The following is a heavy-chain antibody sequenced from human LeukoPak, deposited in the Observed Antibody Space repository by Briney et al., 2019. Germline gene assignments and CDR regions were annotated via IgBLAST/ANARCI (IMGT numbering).Heavy chain of an antibody. V-gene: IGHV3-53*01. CDR1: GFTVITND. J-gene: IGHJ4*02. D-gene: IGHD1-14*01. Sequence: GGSLRLSCAASGFTVITNDMTWVRPAPGKGLEWDSVLYSDGNTKYADSVQGRFTISRDKAKNTLYLEMNSLGPDDTAVYYCARGVEPLAANTLAYWGQGTLVTVSS. CDR3: ARGVEPLAANTLAY. CDR2: LYSDGNT.